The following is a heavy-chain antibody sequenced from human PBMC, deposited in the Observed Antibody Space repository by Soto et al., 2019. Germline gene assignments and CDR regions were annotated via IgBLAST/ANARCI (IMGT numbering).Heavy chain of an antibody. CDR1: GFTFSSYA. CDR3: AKEGSLSAAAGNSYYSYYMDV. J-gene: IGHJ6*03. V-gene: IGHV3-23*01. CDR2: ISGSGGST. Sequence: EVQLLESGGGLVQPGGSLRLSCAASGFTFSSYAMSWVRQAPGKGLEWVSAISGSGGSTYYADSVKGRFTISRDNSKNTLYLQMNSLRAEDTAVYYCAKEGSLSAAAGNSYYSYYMDVWGKGTTVTVSS. D-gene: IGHD6-13*01.